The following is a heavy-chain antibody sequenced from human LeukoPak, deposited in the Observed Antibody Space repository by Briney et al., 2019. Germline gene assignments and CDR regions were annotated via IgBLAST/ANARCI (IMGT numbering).Heavy chain of an antibody. Sequence: PGGSLRLSCAASGFTVSSNYMSWVRQASGKELEWVSIIYSAGSTYYADSVKGRFTISRDNSKNTLYLQMNSLRAEDTAVYYCANLLAAVRTAQTPAGLEWGQGTLVTVSS. V-gene: IGHV3-53*01. D-gene: IGHD6-25*01. CDR2: IYSAGST. CDR1: GFTVSSNY. J-gene: IGHJ4*02. CDR3: ANLLAAVRTAQTPAGLE.